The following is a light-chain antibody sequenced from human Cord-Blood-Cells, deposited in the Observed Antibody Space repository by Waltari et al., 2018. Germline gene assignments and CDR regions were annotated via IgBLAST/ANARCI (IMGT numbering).Light chain of an antibody. V-gene: IGKV1-39*01. Sequence: DIQMNQSPSSLSASVGDRVTIPCRASQSISSYLNWYQQKPGKAPKLLIYAASSLQSGVPSRFSGSGSGTDFTLTISSLQPEDFATYYCQQSYSTPPWTFGQGTKVEIK. CDR2: AAS. CDR3: QQSYSTPPWT. J-gene: IGKJ1*01. CDR1: QSISSY.